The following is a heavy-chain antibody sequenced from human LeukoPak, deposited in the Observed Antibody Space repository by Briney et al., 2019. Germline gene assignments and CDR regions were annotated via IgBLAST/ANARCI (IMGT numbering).Heavy chain of an antibody. CDR2: INSDGSST. CDR3: TRDGAAMDNWFDP. J-gene: IGHJ5*02. V-gene: IGHV3-74*01. Sequence: AGSLRLSCAASGFTFSSYWMHWVRQAPGKGLVWVSRINSDGSSTRYADSVKGRFTISRDNAKNTLYLQMNSLRAEDTAVYYCTRDGAAMDNWFDPWGQGTLVTVSS. D-gene: IGHD5-18*01. CDR1: GFTFSSYW.